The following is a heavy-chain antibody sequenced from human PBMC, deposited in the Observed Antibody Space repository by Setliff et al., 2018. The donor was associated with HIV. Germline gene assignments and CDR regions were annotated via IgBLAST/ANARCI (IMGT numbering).Heavy chain of an antibody. J-gene: IGHJ4*01. V-gene: IGHV1-2*02. CDR1: GYTFTGYY. Sequence: ASVKVSCKASGYTFTGYYMHWVRQSPRQGLEWMGWINPNSGGTHYAQKFQGRVTMTRDTSISTAYMEVSRLRSDDTAVYYCARGALLAVFDFDHWGHGTLVTVSS. D-gene: IGHD3-3*02. CDR2: INPNSGGT. CDR3: ARGALLAVFDFDH.